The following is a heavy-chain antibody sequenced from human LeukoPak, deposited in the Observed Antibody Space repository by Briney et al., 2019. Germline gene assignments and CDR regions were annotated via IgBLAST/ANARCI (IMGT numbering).Heavy chain of an antibody. CDR3: AKDSFYYYDSSGSYNWFDP. D-gene: IGHD3-22*01. CDR2: IRYDGSNK. CDR1: GFTFSSYG. J-gene: IGHJ5*02. V-gene: IGHV3-30*02. Sequence: PGGSLRLSCAASGFTFSSYGMHWVRQAPGKGLEWVAFIRYDGSNKYYADSVKGRFTISRDNSKNTLYLQMNSPRAEDTAVYYCAKDSFYYYDSSGSYNWFDPWGQGTLVTVSS.